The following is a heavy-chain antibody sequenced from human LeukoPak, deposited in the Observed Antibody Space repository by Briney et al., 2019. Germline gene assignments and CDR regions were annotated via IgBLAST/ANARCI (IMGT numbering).Heavy chain of an antibody. CDR1: GGSFSGYY. Sequence: SETLSLTCAVYGGSFSGYYWSWIRQPPGKGLEWIGEINPSGSTNYNPSLKSRVTISVDTSKNQFSLKLSSVTAADTAVYYCARDRKYYYHMDVWGKGTTVTVSS. V-gene: IGHV4-34*01. CDR3: ARDRKYYYHMDV. D-gene: IGHD1-14*01. CDR2: INPSGST. J-gene: IGHJ6*03.